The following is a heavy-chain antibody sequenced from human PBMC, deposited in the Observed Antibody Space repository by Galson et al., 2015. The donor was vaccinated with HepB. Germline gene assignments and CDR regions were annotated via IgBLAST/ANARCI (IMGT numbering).Heavy chain of an antibody. V-gene: IGHV3-23*01. J-gene: IGHJ3*02. CDR1: GFTFSSYA. CDR2: ISGSGGST. Sequence: SLRLSCAASGFTFSSYAMSWVRQAPGKGLEWVSAISGSGGSTYYADSVKGRFTISRDNSKNTLYLQMNSLRAEDTAVYYCARGSWSLYDAFDIWGQGTMVTVSS. CDR3: ARGSWSLYDAFDI.